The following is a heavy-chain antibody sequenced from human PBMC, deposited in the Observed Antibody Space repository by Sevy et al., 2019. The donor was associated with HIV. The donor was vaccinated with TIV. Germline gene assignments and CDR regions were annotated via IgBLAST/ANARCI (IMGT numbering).Heavy chain of an antibody. Sequence: GGSLRLSCAASGFTFSDFEMNWVRQAPGKGLEWISYINTRGDTIHYADSVRGRFTISRDNAQNSLYLQMTSLRAEDTAVYFCARDLWDLPQFFDYWGQGTPVTVSS. V-gene: IGHV3-48*03. J-gene: IGHJ4*02. CDR3: ARDLWDLPQFFDY. CDR1: GFTFSDFE. CDR2: INTRGDTI. D-gene: IGHD1-26*01.